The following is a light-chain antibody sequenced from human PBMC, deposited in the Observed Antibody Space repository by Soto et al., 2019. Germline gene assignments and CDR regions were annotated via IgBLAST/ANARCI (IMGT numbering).Light chain of an antibody. CDR1: QDISTY. V-gene: IGKV1-27*01. CDR2: AAY. J-gene: IGKJ4*01. CDR3: QKYDNAPLT. Sequence: DIPMTQAPSSLSASVGDRVTITCRARQDISTYLAWYQQKPGKVPKLLISAAYTLQSGVPPRFSGSGSGTDSTLTISSLQPEDVATYYCQKYDNAPLTFGGGTKVEIK.